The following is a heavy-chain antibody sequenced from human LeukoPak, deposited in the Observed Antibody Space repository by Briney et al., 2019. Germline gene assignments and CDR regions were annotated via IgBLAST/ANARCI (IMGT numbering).Heavy chain of an antibody. Sequence: PGGSLRLSCAASGFTFSSYAMSWVRQAPGKGLEWVSAISGSGGSTYYADSVKGRFSIYRDNYKNTLYLQMNSLRAEDTTVYYCDKDRRIAAEGWFDPWGQGTLVTVSS. V-gene: IGHV3-23*01. J-gene: IGHJ5*02. CDR1: GFTFSSYA. CDR3: DKDRRIAAEGWFDP. D-gene: IGHD6-13*01. CDR2: ISGSGGST.